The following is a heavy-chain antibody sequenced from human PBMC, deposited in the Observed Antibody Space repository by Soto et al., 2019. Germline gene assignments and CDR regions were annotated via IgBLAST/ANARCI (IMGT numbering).Heavy chain of an antibody. Sequence: QVQLQESGPGLVKPSETLSLSCTVSGGSISSYYWSWFRQSPGKRMEWIGYVHHSWGSSYNPSLQSRVAISQDTSKSQFSLKVTSVTATDMAVYYCARQGFGPLHGLVDVWGQGTTVTVSS. V-gene: IGHV4-59*08. CDR3: ARQGFGPLHGLVDV. J-gene: IGHJ6*02. CDR1: GGSISSYY. D-gene: IGHD3-10*01. CDR2: VHHSWGS.